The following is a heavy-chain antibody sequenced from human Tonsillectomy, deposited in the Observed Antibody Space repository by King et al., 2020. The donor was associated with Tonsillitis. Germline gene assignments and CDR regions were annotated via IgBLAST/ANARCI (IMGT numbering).Heavy chain of an antibody. CDR2: IYTSGSI. D-gene: IGHD1-7*01. J-gene: IGHJ6*03. Sequence: VPLQESGPGLVKPSQTLSLTCTVSGDSISSGNYYWTWIRQPAGKGLEWIGRIYTSGSINYNPSLKSRVSMSVDTSKNQFSLKLSSVTAADTAVYYCVKATLGTRIYYYYMDVWGKGTTVTVSS. CDR3: VKATLGTRIYYYYMDV. CDR1: GDSISSGNYY. V-gene: IGHV4-61*02.